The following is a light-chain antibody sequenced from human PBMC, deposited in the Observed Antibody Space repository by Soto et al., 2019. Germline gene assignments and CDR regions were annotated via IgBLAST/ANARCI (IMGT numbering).Light chain of an antibody. CDR2: GAS. CDR1: QSVSSNY. J-gene: IGKJ1*01. V-gene: IGKV3-20*01. Sequence: EIVLTQSPGTLSLSPGERASLSCRASQSVSSNYLAWYQQKPGQAPRLLIYGASTRAAGVPDRFSGSGSGTDFTLTISRLEPEDFAVFYCQQYGSSRTFGQGTKVEMK. CDR3: QQYGSSRT.